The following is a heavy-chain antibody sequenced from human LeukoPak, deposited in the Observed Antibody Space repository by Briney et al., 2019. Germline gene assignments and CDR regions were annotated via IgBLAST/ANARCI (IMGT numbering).Heavy chain of an antibody. CDR3: AKSHGSSWYVFDS. D-gene: IGHD6-13*01. V-gene: IGHV4-61*02. J-gene: IGHJ4*02. CDR2: IYTSGST. Sequence: NPSQTLSLTCTVSGGSISSGSYYWTWIRQPAGKGLEWIGRIYTSGSTNYNPSLKSRVTISVDTSKNQFSLKVSSVTAADTAVYYCAKSHGSSWYVFDSWGQGTLVTVSS. CDR1: GGSISSGSYY.